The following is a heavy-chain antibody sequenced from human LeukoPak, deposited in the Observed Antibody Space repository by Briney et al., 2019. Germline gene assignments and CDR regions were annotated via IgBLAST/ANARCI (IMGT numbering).Heavy chain of an antibody. CDR1: GYTFTGYY. J-gene: IGHJ4*02. CDR3: ATDGLYYYDSSGYYY. D-gene: IGHD3-22*01. CDR2: INPNSGGT. Sequence: ASVKVSCKASGYTFTGYYMHWVRQAPGQGLEWMGWINPNSGGTNYAQKFQGRVTMTRDTSISTAYMELSRLRSDDTAVYYCATDGLYYYDSSGYYYWGQGTLVTVSS. V-gene: IGHV1-2*02.